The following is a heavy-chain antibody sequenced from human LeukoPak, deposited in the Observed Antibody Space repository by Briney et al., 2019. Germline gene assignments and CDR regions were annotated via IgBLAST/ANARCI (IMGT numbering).Heavy chain of an antibody. J-gene: IGHJ5*02. CDR2: INPNSGGT. D-gene: IGHD1-26*01. CDR1: GYTFTGYY. Sequence: GASVKVSCKASGYTFTGYYMHWVRQAPGQGLEWMGWINPNSGGTNYAQKFQGRVTMTRDTSISTAYMELSRLRSDDTAVYYCARGPAMEWEPDEFDPWGQGTLVTVSS. V-gene: IGHV1-2*02. CDR3: ARGPAMEWEPDEFDP.